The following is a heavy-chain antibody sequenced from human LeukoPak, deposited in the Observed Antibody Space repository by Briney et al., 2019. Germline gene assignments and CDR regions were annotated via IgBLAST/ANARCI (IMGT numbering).Heavy chain of an antibody. Sequence: GGSLRLSCAASGFTVNNSYMSWVRQAAGKGLEWVSVIYSGGSTYYADSVKGRFTSSRDNSKNTLYLQMNSLRAEDTAVYYCAGGGFSAQVDYWGQGTLVTVSS. CDR1: GFTVNNSY. J-gene: IGHJ4*02. D-gene: IGHD3-10*01. CDR3: AGGGFSAQVDY. CDR2: IYSGGST. V-gene: IGHV3-53*01.